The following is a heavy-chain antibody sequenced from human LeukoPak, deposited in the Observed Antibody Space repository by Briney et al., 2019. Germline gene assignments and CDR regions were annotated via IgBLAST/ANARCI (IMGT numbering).Heavy chain of an antibody. CDR2: INPSGGST. J-gene: IGHJ5*02. D-gene: IGHD5-18*01. CDR3: ARALPHRRLMDTTMEQHWFDP. Sequence: ASVKVSCKASGYIFTSYFMHWVRQAPGQGLEWMGLINPSGGSTRYAQKFQGRVTMTRDMSTSTVYMELSSLRSEDTAVYYCARALPHRRLMDTTMEQHWFDPWGQGTLVTVSS. CDR1: GYIFTSYF. V-gene: IGHV1-46*01.